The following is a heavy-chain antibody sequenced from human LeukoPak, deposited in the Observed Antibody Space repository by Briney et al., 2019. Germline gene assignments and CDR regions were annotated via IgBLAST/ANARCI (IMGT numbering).Heavy chain of an antibody. CDR2: ISYDGSNK. V-gene: IGHV3-30-3*01. J-gene: IGHJ6*02. CDR3: ARDRVIVAAIYYYGMDV. D-gene: IGHD5-12*01. Sequence: PGRSLRLSCAASGFTFSSYAMHWVRQAPGKGLEWVAVISYDGSNKYYADSVKGRFTISRDNSKNTLYLQMNSLRAEDTAVYYCARDRVIVAAIYYYGMDVWGQGTTVTVSS. CDR1: GFTFSSYA.